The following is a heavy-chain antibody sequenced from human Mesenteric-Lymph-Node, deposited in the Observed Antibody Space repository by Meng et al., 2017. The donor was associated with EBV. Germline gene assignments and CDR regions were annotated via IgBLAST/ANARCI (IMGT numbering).Heavy chain of an antibody. V-gene: IGHV1-46*01. J-gene: IGHJ4*02. CDR1: GYNFTSYY. CDR2: INPSGAYT. D-gene: IGHD5-24*01. Sequence: QGQLVQAGAEVKKPGASVKVSCKTSGYNFTSYYLHWVRQAPGQGPEWMGIINPSGAYTMYAQKFQGRLTMTRDTSTSTVYMELSSLRFEDTAVYYCARDRRWLQERRYYFDYWGQGTLVTVSS. CDR3: ARDRRWLQERRYYFDY.